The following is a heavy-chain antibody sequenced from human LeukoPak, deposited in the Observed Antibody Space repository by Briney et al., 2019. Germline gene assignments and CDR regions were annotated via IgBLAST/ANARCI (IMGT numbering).Heavy chain of an antibody. Sequence: PSETLSLTCTVSADSISNDNYYWGWIRQPPGKGLEWIGSIYYSGSAYYNLSLNTRVTISVDTSKNQFSLKVRSGTAADTAVYYCARQGRYQLRFDVDSWGQGTLVTVSS. V-gene: IGHV4-39*01. J-gene: IGHJ4*02. CDR3: ARQGRYQLRFDVDS. CDR1: ADSISNDNYY. D-gene: IGHD1-1*01. CDR2: IYYSGSA.